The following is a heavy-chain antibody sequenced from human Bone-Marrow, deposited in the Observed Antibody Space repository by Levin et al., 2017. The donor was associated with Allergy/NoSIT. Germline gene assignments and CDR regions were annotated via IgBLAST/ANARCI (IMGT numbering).Heavy chain of an antibody. CDR2: ISGSGGST. J-gene: IGHJ4*02. V-gene: IGHV3-23*01. Sequence: QAGGSLRLSCAASGFTFSSYAMSWVRQAPGKGLEWVSAISGSGGSTYYADSVKGRFTISRDNSKNTMYLQMNSLRAEDTAVYYCAKAFAYSSSWRGRGVDYWGQGTLVTVSS. CDR3: AKAFAYSSSWRGRGVDY. D-gene: IGHD6-6*01. CDR1: GFTFSSYA.